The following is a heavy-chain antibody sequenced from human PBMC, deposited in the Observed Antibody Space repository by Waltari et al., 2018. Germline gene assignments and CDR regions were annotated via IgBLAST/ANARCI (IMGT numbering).Heavy chain of an antibody. V-gene: IGHV4-39*07. J-gene: IGHJ6*02. CDR2: IYYSGGT. Sequence: QLQLQESGPGLVKPSETLSLTCTVSGGSISSSSYYWGWIRQPPGKGLEWIGSIYYSGGTYYNPSLKSRVTISVDTSKNQFSLKLSSVTAADTAVYYCAREDFTVTNFYYYGMDVWGQGTTVTVSS. CDR1: GGSISSSSYY. CDR3: AREDFTVTNFYYYGMDV. D-gene: IGHD4-17*01.